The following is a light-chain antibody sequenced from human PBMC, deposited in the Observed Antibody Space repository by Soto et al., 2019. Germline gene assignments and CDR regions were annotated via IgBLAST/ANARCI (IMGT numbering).Light chain of an antibody. Sequence: ELTQPPSVSVAPGQTATITCGGSNIGSKSVHWYQQKPGQAPVLVVFDDSDRPSGIPGRFSGSNFGETATLTISGVEAGDEADYYCQVWDRSSDHWVFGGGTKVTVL. CDR3: QVWDRSSDHWV. V-gene: IGLV3-21*02. CDR1: NIGSKS. CDR2: DDS. J-gene: IGLJ3*02.